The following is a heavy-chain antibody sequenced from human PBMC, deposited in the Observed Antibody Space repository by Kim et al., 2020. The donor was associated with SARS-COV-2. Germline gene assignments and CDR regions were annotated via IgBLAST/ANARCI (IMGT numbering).Heavy chain of an antibody. D-gene: IGHD1-26*01. V-gene: IGHV1-69*02. CDR3: ARSGSNSDFDY. CDR2: A. J-gene: IGHJ4*02. Sequence: ANYAQKFQGRVTITADKSTSTAYMELSSLRSEDTAVYYCARSGSNSDFDYWGQGTLVTVSS.